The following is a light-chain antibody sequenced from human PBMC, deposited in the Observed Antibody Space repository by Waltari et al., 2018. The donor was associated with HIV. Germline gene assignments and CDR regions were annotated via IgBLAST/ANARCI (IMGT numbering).Light chain of an antibody. J-gene: IGLJ3*02. CDR3: SSYTTTSTWV. V-gene: IGLV2-18*03. Sequence: QSALTQPPSVSGSLGQSVTISCTGTSSDIGAYNRVSWYQQSPGTAPKLRIYEVTPRPSGVPVRFPGSKSGNTASLTTSGLQADDEADYYCSSYTTTSTWVFGAGTKLTVL. CDR2: EVT. CDR1: SSDIGAYNR.